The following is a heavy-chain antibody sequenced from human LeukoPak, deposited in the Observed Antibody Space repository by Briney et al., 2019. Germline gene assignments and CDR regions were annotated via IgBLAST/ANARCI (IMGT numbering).Heavy chain of an antibody. CDR3: TRTYCSSTSCYTELFDP. CDR2: INSDGSET. D-gene: IGHD2-2*02. Sequence: GGSLRLSCAASGFTFSTYWMHWVRQTPGKGLLWVSRINSDGSETTYADSVKGRFTISRDNAKNTLYLQMNSLRAEDTAVYYCTRTYCSSTSCYTELFDPWGQGTLVTVSS. J-gene: IGHJ5*02. CDR1: GFTFSTYW. V-gene: IGHV3-74*01.